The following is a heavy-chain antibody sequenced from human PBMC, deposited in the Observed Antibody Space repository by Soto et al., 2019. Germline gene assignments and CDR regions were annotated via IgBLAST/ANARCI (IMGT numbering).Heavy chain of an antibody. D-gene: IGHD6-19*01. J-gene: IGHJ4*02. Sequence: PGGSLRLSCEGSGFTFTDYYMTWIRQAPGKGLEWVAYINTLSTAIYYADSVKGRFTISRDNAKNSLYLQRNGLRAEDTATYYCARRLQWQLRPLDSWGRGTLVTVSS. CDR3: ARRLQWQLRPLDS. V-gene: IGHV3-11*01. CDR1: GFTFTDYY. CDR2: INTLSTAI.